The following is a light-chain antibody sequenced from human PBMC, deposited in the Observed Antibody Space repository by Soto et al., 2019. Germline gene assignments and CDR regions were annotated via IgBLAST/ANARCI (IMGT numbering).Light chain of an antibody. CDR3: QQTYYSLVS. V-gene: IGKV1-39*01. J-gene: IGKJ4*01. CDR1: QTISDY. CDR2: GSS. Sequence: DIQMTQSPPSLSASVGDRVTITFRASQTISDYLHWYQQKPGKAPTLLIYGSSSLQTGVPPRFSGSGSGTEFTLSIISLQPEDFGTYYCQQTYYSLVSFGGGTQVDLK.